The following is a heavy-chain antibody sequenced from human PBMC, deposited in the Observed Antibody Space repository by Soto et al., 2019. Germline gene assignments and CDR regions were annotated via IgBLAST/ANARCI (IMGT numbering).Heavy chain of an antibody. CDR1: GFTFGDYG. CDR2: ISSNAYGGTT. CDR3: TRDGVRCGYDRNDACDI. J-gene: IGHJ3*02. V-gene: IGHV3-49*03. D-gene: IGHD5-12*01. Sequence: EVQLVESGGGLVQPGRSLRLSCTASGFTFGDYGMNWFRQAPGKGLEWVGFISSNAYGGTTEYAAYVKGRFTIARDDYNIIGYLQMNGLKTEDTAVCYCTRDGVRCGYDRNDACDIWGRGTMVGVSA.